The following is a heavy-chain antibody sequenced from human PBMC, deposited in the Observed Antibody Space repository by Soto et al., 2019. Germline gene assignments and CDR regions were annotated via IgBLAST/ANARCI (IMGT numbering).Heavy chain of an antibody. CDR3: ASNSDYRFDF. Sequence: GRSLRLSCAASGFTFSSYAIHRVRQAPGKGLEWVAVISYDGSRRYYADSVKGRFTISRDNAKNALFLQMNSLRAEDTAVYYCASNSDYRFDFWGLGALVTVSS. D-gene: IGHD3-16*01. V-gene: IGHV3-30*03. CDR1: GFTFSSYA. CDR2: ISYDGSRR. J-gene: IGHJ4*02.